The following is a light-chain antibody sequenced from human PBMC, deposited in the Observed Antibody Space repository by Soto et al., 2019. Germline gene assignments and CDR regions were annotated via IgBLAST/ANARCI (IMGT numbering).Light chain of an antibody. V-gene: IGKV3-15*01. Sequence: EIVMTQSPATLSVSPGDRATLSCRAGQPLNNNVAWYQHKPGQAPRLLIYGASTRATAISARFSGSGSGTEFTLTISSLQSEDFAVYYCQQYEKWPPSITFGQGTRLEIK. CDR2: GAS. CDR1: QPLNNN. CDR3: QQYEKWPPSIT. J-gene: IGKJ5*01.